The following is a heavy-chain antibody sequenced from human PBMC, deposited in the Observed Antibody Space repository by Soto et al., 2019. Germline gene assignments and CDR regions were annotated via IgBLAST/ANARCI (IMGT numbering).Heavy chain of an antibody. J-gene: IGHJ3*02. V-gene: IGHV3-33*01. Sequence: GGSLRLSCAASGFTFSSYGMHWVRQAPGKGLEWVAVIWYDGSNKYYADSVKGRFTISRDNSKNTLYLQMNSLRAEDTAVYYCARNLYYDSSGYYYLRAFDIWGQGTMVTVSS. CDR3: ARNLYYDSSGYYYLRAFDI. CDR2: IWYDGSNK. D-gene: IGHD3-22*01. CDR1: GFTFSSYG.